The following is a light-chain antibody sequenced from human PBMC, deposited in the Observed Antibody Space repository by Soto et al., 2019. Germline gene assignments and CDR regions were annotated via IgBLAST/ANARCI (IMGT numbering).Light chain of an antibody. CDR3: QQYETFSGT. Sequence: IPMTQSPSTLSASVGDRVIITCRASQSITNWLAWYKQKPGKAPNLLIYDASTLQSGVPSRFSGSGFGTEFTLTISSLQPDDFATYYCQQYETFSGTFGPGTKVDIK. J-gene: IGKJ1*01. CDR1: QSITNW. CDR2: DAS. V-gene: IGKV1-5*01.